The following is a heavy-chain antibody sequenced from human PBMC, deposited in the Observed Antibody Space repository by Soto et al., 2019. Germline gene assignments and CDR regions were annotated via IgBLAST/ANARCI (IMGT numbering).Heavy chain of an antibody. D-gene: IGHD4-17*01. V-gene: IGHV3-48*01. CDR2: ISSSSSTI. Sequence: GGSLRLSCAASGFTFSSYSMNWVRQAPGKGLEWVSYISSSSSTIYYADSVKGRFTISRDNAKNSLYLQMNSLRAEDTAVYYCARDGGDFDYGDYRTYYYYYMDVWGKGTTVTVSS. CDR3: ARDGGDFDYGDYRTYYYYYMDV. CDR1: GFTFSSYS. J-gene: IGHJ6*03.